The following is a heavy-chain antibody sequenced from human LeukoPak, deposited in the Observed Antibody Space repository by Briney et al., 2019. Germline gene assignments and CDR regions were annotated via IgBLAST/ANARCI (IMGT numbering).Heavy chain of an antibody. J-gene: IGHJ6*02. Sequence: ASVKVSCKASGYTFTSYGISWVRQATGQGLEWMGWMNPNNGYTGYAQKFQGRVTMTRNTSISTAYMELSSLRSEDTAVYYCARVRSGYDYYYGMVVWGQGTTVTVSS. CDR1: GYTFTSYG. CDR3: ARVRSGYDYYYGMVV. D-gene: IGHD1-26*01. CDR2: MNPNNGYT. V-gene: IGHV1-8*02.